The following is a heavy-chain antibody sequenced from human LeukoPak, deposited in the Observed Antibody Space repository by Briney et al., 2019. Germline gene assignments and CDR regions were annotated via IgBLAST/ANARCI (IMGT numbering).Heavy chain of an antibody. CDR1: GFTFSSYW. CDR2: INSDGSST. Sequence: PGGSLRLSCAASGFTFSSYWMHWVRQAPGKGLVWVSRINSDGSSTSYADSVKGRFTISRDNAKNTLYLQMNSLRAEDTAVYYCAREDYGGNSAYAFDIWGQGTMVTVSS. CDR3: AREDYGGNSAYAFDI. J-gene: IGHJ3*02. V-gene: IGHV3-74*01. D-gene: IGHD4-23*01.